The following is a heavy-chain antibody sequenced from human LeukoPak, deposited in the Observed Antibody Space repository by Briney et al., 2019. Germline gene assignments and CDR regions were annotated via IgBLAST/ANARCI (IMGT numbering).Heavy chain of an antibody. CDR2: IYPGDSDT. D-gene: IGHD3-22*01. Sequence: GESLKISCRVSGYSFTSYCIGWVRQMPGKGLKCMGFIYPGDSDTRYNPSFQGQVTISADKSICTAYLQWSSLKASDTAMYYCASLTYYYDSSSMAFDIWGQGTMVTVSS. J-gene: IGHJ3*02. V-gene: IGHV5-51*03. CDR1: GYSFTSYC. CDR3: ASLTYYYDSSSMAFDI.